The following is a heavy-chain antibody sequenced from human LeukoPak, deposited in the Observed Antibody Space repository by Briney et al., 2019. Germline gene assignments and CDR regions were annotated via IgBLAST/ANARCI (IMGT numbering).Heavy chain of an antibody. CDR3: ASAVEMATIGPYFDY. CDR2: INHSGST. D-gene: IGHD5-24*01. Sequence: SETLSLTCAVYGGSFSGYYWSWIRQPPGKGLEWIGEINHSGSTNYNPSLKSRVTISVDTSKNQFSLKLSSVTAADTAVYYCASAVEMATIGPYFDYWGQGTLVTVSS. V-gene: IGHV4-34*01. CDR1: GGSFSGYY. J-gene: IGHJ4*02.